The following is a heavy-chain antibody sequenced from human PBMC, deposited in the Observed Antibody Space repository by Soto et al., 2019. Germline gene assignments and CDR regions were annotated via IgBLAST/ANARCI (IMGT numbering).Heavy chain of an antibody. J-gene: IGHJ6*02. D-gene: IGHD6-19*01. CDR2: IMPIFGRA. CDR1: GGTFSNYA. CDR3: ASWLKQAGIGGNYSYGMDV. Sequence: QVQLVQSGAEVKKPGSSVKVSCKASGGTFSNYAFSWVRQAPGQGLEWLGGIMPIFGRADYAQKVRGRVPMTADESTTTAHMERSSLRSEYTAVYYCASWLKQAGIGGNYSYGMDVWGQGTTVTVSS. V-gene: IGHV1-69*12.